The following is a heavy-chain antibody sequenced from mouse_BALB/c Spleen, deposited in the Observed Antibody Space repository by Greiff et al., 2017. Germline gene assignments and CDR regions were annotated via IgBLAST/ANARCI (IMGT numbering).Heavy chain of an antibody. D-gene: IGHD4-1*01. CDR2: IRLKSNNYAT. Sequence: VQLQESGGGLVQPGGSMKLSCVASGFTFSNYWMNWVRQSPEKGLEWVAEIRLKSNNYATHYAESVKGRFTISRDDSKSSVYLQMNNLRAEDTGIYYCTRPGTDWYFDVWGAGTTVTVSS. J-gene: IGHJ1*01. CDR1: GFTFSNYW. V-gene: IGHV6-6*02. CDR3: TRPGTDWYFDV.